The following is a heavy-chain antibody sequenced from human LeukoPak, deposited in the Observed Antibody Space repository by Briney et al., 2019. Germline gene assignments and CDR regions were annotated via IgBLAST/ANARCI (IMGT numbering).Heavy chain of an antibody. CDR2: INPNSGGT. Sequence: ASVKVSCKASGYTFTSYYMHWVRQAPGQGLEWMGWINPNSGGTNYAQNFQGRVTMTRDTSISTAYMELSRLRSDDTAVYYCARDLYNVDIVPSGMDVWGQGTTVTVSS. J-gene: IGHJ6*02. V-gene: IGHV1-2*02. CDR1: GYTFTSYY. CDR3: ARDLYNVDIVPSGMDV. D-gene: IGHD5-12*01.